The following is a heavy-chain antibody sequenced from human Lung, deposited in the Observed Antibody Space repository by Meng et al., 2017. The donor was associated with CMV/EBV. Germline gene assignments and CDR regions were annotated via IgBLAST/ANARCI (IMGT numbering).Heavy chain of an antibody. CDR2: ITASGGST. CDR1: GFTFSSSA. Sequence: GGSLRLSCAASGFTFSSSAMSWVRQAPGKGLEWVSAITASGGSTYHADSVRGRFTISRDNSKNTLYLQLNSLRVEDTAVYYCAKAFSSSWYREYYDYWGQGTXVTVSS. J-gene: IGHJ4*02. D-gene: IGHD6-13*01. CDR3: AKAFSSSWYREYYDY. V-gene: IGHV3-23*01.